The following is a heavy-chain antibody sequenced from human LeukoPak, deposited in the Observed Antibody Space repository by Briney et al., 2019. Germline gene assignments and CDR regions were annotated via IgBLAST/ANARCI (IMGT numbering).Heavy chain of an antibody. Sequence: SETLSLTCTVSGGSISSYYWSWIRQPPGKGLEWIGYIYYSGSTNYNPSLKSRVTISVDTSKNQFSLKPSSVTAADTAMYYCARSLVGATTFDYWGQGTLVTVSS. CDR3: ARSLVGATTFDY. V-gene: IGHV4-59*08. CDR2: IYYSGST. J-gene: IGHJ4*02. D-gene: IGHD1-26*01. CDR1: GGSISSYY.